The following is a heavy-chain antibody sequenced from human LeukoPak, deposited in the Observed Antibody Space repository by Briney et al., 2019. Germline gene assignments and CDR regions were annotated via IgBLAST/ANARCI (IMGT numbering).Heavy chain of an antibody. D-gene: IGHD3-3*01. J-gene: IGHJ4*02. CDR2: INHSGST. CDR1: GGSFSGYY. CDR3: SLRPWSGYYSSYYFDY. V-gene: IGHV4-34*01. Sequence: KTSETLSLTCAVYGGSFSGYYWSWIRQPPGKGLEWIGEINHSGSTNYNPSLKSRVTISVDTSKNQFSLKLSSVTAADTAVYYCSLRPWSGYYSSYYFDYWGQGTLVTVSS.